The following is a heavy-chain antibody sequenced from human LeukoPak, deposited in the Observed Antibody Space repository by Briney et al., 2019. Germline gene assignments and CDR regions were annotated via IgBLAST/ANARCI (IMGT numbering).Heavy chain of an antibody. V-gene: IGHV3-7*01. D-gene: IGHD6-13*01. CDR3: ARLRYSSSWKGDY. J-gene: IGHJ4*02. Sequence: GGSLRLSCAASGFTFSSYWMSWVRQAPGKGLEWVANIKQDGSEKYYVDSVKGRFTISRDNAKNSLYLQMNSLRAEDTAVYYCARLRYSSSWKGDYWGQGTLVTVSS. CDR2: IKQDGSEK. CDR1: GFTFSSYW.